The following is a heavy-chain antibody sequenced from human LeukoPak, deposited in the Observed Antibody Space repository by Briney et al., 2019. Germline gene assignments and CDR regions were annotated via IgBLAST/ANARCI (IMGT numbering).Heavy chain of an antibody. CDR3: AVVPAASYYMDV. D-gene: IGHD2-2*01. V-gene: IGHV4-39*01. J-gene: IGHJ6*03. CDR2: IYYSGST. Sequence: SETLSLTCTVSGGSISSSSYYWGWIRQPPGKGLEWMGSIYYSGSTYYNPSLKSRVTISVDTSKNQFSLKLSSVTAADTAVYYCAVVPAASYYMDVWGKGTTVTVSS. CDR1: GGSISSSSYY.